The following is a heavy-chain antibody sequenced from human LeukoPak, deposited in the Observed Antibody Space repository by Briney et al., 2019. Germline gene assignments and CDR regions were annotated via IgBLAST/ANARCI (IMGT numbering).Heavy chain of an antibody. J-gene: IGHJ6*02. CDR3: ARGAPGYYYGMDV. CDR2: IYYSGST. CDR1: GGSISSYY. Sequence: SETLSLTCTVSGGSISSYYWSWIRQPPGKGLEWIGYIYYSGSTNYNPSLKSRVTISVDTSKNQFSLELSSVTAADTAVYYCARGAPGYYYGMDVWGQGTTVTVSS. V-gene: IGHV4-59*01.